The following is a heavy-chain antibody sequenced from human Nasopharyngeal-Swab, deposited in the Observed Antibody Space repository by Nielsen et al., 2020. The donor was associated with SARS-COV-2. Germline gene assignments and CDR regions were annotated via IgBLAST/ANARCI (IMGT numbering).Heavy chain of an antibody. CDR3: ANSYYDMPFDI. Sequence: GESLKISCAASGFTFSSYAMSWVRQAPGKGLEWVSAISGSGGRTYYADSVKGRFTISRDNSKNTLYLQMNSLRAEDTAVYYCANSYYDMPFDIWGRGTLVTVSS. D-gene: IGHD3-22*01. CDR2: ISGSGGRT. J-gene: IGHJ2*01. CDR1: GFTFSSYA. V-gene: IGHV3-23*01.